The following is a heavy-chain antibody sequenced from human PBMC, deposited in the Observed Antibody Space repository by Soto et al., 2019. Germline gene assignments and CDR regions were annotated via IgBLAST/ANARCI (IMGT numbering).Heavy chain of an antibody. CDR3: AGHWADSSGYYPDWCDR. J-gene: IGHJ5*02. CDR2: IYYSGST. Sequence: KTSETLSLTCTVSGGSISSSSYYWGWIRQPPGKGLEWIGSIYYSGSTYYNPSLKSRVTISVDTSKIQFSLKPRSVTAADTAVYYSAGHWADSSGYYPDWCDRLGQGNLVTVSS. V-gene: IGHV4-39*01. D-gene: IGHD3-22*01. CDR1: GGSISSSSYY.